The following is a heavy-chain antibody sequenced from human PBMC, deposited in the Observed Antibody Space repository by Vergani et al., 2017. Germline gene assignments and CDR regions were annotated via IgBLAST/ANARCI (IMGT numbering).Heavy chain of an antibody. CDR1: GFRFSDYG. D-gene: IGHD3-22*01. Sequence: EVQLVESGGGLVQPGGSLTLSCAASGFRFSDYGMSWVRQAPGKGLEWVSFISGSGVTTDYADSVKGRFTTSRDNSKNTLYVQMNSLRAEDTAVYYCAKGMYYYDSRWGQGTLVTVSS. V-gene: IGHV3-23*04. CDR2: ISGSGVTT. CDR3: AKGMYYYDSR. J-gene: IGHJ4*02.